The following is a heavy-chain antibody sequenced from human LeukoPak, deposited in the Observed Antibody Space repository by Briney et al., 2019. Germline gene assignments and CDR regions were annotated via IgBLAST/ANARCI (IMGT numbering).Heavy chain of an antibody. D-gene: IGHD6-13*01. V-gene: IGHV3-7*04. Sequence: PGGSLRLSCAASGFTVSSNYMSWVRQAPGKGLEWVANIKQDGSEKYYVDSVKGRFTISRDNAKNSLYLQMNSLRAEDTAVYYCARGGDNSWYVPYYFDYWGQGTLVTVSS. CDR3: ARGGDNSWYVPYYFDY. J-gene: IGHJ4*02. CDR2: IKQDGSEK. CDR1: GFTVSSNY.